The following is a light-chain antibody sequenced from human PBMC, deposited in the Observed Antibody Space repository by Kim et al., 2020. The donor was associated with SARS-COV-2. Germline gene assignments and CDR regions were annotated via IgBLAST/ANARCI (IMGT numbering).Light chain of an antibody. J-gene: IGKJ5*01. V-gene: IGKV3-20*01. CDR3: QQYGKSPIT. Sequence: PGERGTLSCRASHSVTNNYLAWYQKKVGQPPRLLIYGASSSATGIPDRFSGSVSGTDFILTISRLEPEDFAVYYCQQYGKSPITFGQGTRLEIK. CDR2: GAS. CDR1: HSVTNNY.